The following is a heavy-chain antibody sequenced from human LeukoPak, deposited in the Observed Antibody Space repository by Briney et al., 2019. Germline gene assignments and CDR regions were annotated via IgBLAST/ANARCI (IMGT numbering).Heavy chain of an antibody. V-gene: IGHV3-33*01. J-gene: IGHJ4*02. CDR3: ARDSTSLSY. D-gene: IGHD3-16*02. CDR2: IWYDGSNK. CDR1: GFTFSSYG. Sequence: GGSLRLSCAASGFTFSSYGMRWVRQAPGKGLEWVAVIWYDGSNKYYADSVKGRFTISRDNSKNTLYLQMNSLRAEDTAVYCCARDSTSLSYWGQGTLVTVSS.